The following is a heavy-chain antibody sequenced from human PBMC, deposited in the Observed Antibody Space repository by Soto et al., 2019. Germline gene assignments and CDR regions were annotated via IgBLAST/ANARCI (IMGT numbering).Heavy chain of an antibody. CDR1: GFTFSSYS. V-gene: IGHV3-48*02. J-gene: IGHJ6*02. CDR3: AAEGYCSSTSCYFYYYYYYGMDV. D-gene: IGHD2-2*01. CDR2: ISSSSSTI. Sequence: EVQLVESGGGLVQPGGSLRLSCAASGFTFSSYSMNWVRQAPGKGLEWVSYISSSSSTIYYADSVKGRFTISRDNAKNSLYLQMNSLRDEDTAVYYCAAEGYCSSTSCYFYYYYYYGMDVWGQGTTVTVSS.